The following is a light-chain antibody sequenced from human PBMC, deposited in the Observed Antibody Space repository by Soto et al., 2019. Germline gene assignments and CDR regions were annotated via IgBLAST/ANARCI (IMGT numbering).Light chain of an antibody. CDR1: QSVSNNY. Sequence: EIVLTQSPGTLSLSPVERSALSCGASQSVSNNYLAWYQQKPGQAPRLLIYGASNRATGIPDRFSGSGSGTDFTLTISRLEPQDFAVYYCQQYGSSGTFGQGTKVDI. CDR2: GAS. V-gene: IGKV3-20*01. J-gene: IGKJ1*01. CDR3: QQYGSSGT.